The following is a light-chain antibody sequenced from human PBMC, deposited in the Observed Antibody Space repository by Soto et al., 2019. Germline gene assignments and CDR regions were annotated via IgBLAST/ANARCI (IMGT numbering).Light chain of an antibody. V-gene: IGLV2-11*01. CDR1: SSDVGAYNH. CDR2: DVT. J-gene: IGLJ1*01. Sequence: QSALTQPRSVSGSPGHSVTISCTGTSSDVGAYNHVSWYQQHPGKAPKLMIYDVTKRPSGVPDRLSGYKSGNTASLTISGLHTEDEADYYCCSYAGGFYVFGTGTKLTVL. CDR3: CSYAGGFYV.